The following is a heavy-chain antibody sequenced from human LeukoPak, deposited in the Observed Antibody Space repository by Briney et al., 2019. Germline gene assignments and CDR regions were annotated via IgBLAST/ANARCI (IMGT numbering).Heavy chain of an antibody. CDR2: ICGSGGCT. CDR1: GFTFNTYA. D-gene: IGHD2-2*01. J-gene: IGHJ3*01. V-gene: IGHV3-23*01. Sequence: PGGSLRLSCAASGFTFNTYAIYWVRQAPGKGLEWVSGICGSGGCTYYADSVKGRFTISRDNSKNTVYLQMNSLTADDTAIYYCAKDGIVVVPAAIGYWGQGTMVTVSS. CDR3: AKDGIVVVPAAIGY.